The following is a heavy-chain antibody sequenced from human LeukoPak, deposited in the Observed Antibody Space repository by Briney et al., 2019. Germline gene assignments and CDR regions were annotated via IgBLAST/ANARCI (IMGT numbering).Heavy chain of an antibody. CDR1: GGSISSYY. D-gene: IGHD3-22*01. V-gene: IGHV4-4*09. J-gene: IGHJ4*02. CDR3: ARHAYYYDSSGYYADFDY. Sequence: SETLSLTCTVSGGSISSYYWSWIRQPPGKGLEWIGYIYTSGSTNYNPSLKSRVTISVDTSKNQFSLNLSSVTAADTAVYYCARHAYYYDSSGYYADFDYWGQGTLVTVSS. CDR2: IYTSGST.